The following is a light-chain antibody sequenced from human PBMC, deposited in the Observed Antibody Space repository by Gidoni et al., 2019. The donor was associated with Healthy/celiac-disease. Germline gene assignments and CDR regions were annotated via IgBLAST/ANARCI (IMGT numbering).Light chain of an antibody. CDR1: SGSIASNY. J-gene: IGLJ3*02. CDR3: QSYDSSTWV. CDR2: EDN. Sequence: SGSIASNYVQWYQQRPGSFPTTVIYEDNQRPSGVPDRFSGSIDSSSNSASLTISGLKTEDEADYYCQSYDSSTWVFGGGTKLTVL. V-gene: IGLV6-57*01.